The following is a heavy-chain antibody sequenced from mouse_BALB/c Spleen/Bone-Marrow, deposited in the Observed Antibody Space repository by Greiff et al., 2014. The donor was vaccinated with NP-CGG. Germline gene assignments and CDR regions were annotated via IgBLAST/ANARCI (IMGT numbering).Heavy chain of an antibody. D-gene: IGHD2-2*01. V-gene: IGHV5-6-4*01. CDR1: GFTFSSYA. Sequence: EVKLMESGGGLVKPGGSLKLSCGASGFTFSSYAMSWVRQTPEKRLEWVATISSGGSYTYYPDSVKGRFTISRDNAKNTLYLQMSSLKSEDTAMYYCTKIYYGYDGGYYYAMDYWGQGTSVTVSS. J-gene: IGHJ4*01. CDR2: ISSGGSYT. CDR3: TKIYYGYDGGYYYAMDY.